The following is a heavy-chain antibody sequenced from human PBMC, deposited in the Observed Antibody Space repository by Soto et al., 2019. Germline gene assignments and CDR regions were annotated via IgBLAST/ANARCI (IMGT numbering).Heavy chain of an antibody. CDR1: GGSISSGGYS. CDR3: ARKWARLWFDP. V-gene: IGHV4-30-2*01. J-gene: IGHJ5*02. D-gene: IGHD2-8*01. Sequence: PSETLSLTCAVSGGSISSGGYSWSWIRQPPGKGLEWIGYIYHSGSTYYNPSLKSRVTISVDRSKNQFSLKLSSVTAADTAVYYCARKWARLWFDPWGQRTLVTVSS. CDR2: IYHSGST.